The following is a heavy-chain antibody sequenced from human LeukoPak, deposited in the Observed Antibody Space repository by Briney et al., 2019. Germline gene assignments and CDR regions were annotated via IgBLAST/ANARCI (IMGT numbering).Heavy chain of an antibody. J-gene: IGHJ4*02. Sequence: PGGSLRLSCAASGFTFSSYSMNWVRQAPGKGLEWVSSISTRSSYMYYADLVKGRFTISRDDAKNSLYLEMNSLRAEDTAVYYCATLPSPDGYWGRGTLVFVSS. D-gene: IGHD2-2*01. CDR2: ISTRSSYM. V-gene: IGHV3-21*01. CDR3: ATLPSPDGY. CDR1: GFTFSSYS.